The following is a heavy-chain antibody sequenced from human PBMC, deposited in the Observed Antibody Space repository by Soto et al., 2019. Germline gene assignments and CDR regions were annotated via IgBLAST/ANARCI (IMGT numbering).Heavy chain of an antibody. V-gene: IGHV1-2*04. CDR3: ARGGGSSSWYTSYYYYYGMDV. J-gene: IGHJ6*02. D-gene: IGHD6-13*01. Sequence: ASVKVSCKASGYTFTGYYMHWVRQAPGQGLEWMGWINPNSGGTNYAQKFQGWVTMTRETSISTAYMELSRLRSDDTAVYYCARGGGSSSWYTSYYYYYGMDVWGQGTTVTVSS. CDR2: INPNSGGT. CDR1: GYTFTGYY.